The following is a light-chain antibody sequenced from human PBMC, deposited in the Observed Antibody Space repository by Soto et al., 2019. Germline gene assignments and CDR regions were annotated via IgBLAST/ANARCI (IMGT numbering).Light chain of an antibody. J-gene: IGKJ3*01. CDR3: LQVNSFLRT. Sequence: DMKLTQSPSSLSASIGDRVTKTCRASQAIGVRLAWFQQKPGKVPQYLIEAASTLARGVPARFSGSGSGTDFILTINSLQPEDVATYYCLQVNSFLRTFGPVTIVDIK. CDR2: AAS. V-gene: IGKV1-12*01. CDR1: QAIGVR.